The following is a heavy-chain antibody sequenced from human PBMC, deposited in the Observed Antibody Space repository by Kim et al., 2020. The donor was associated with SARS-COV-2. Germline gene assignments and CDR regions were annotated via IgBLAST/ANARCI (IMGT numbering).Heavy chain of an antibody. J-gene: IGHJ5*02. D-gene: IGHD2-21*02. CDR3: ARDRSVVVVTALSGGNCFDP. Sequence: GGSLRLSCAASGFTFSSYGMHWVRQAPGKGLEWVAVIWYDGSNKYYADSVKGRFTISRDNSKNTLYLQMNSLRAEDTAVYYCARDRSVVVVTALSGGNCFDPWGQGTLVTVSS. CDR1: GFTFSSYG. V-gene: IGHV3-33*01. CDR2: IWYDGSNK.